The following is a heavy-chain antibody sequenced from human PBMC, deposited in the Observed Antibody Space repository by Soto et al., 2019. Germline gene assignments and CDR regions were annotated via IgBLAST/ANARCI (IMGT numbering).Heavy chain of an antibody. Sequence: QVQLQESGPGLVKPSETLSLTCTVSGGSISSYYWTWIRQPPGKGLEWIGFMYNSGSTHYNPSLKSRVTISLDTSKNQFSLNLRSVTAADTAVYYCASMGYHYGSGSYPLDYWGQVTLVTVSS. J-gene: IGHJ4*02. CDR2: MYNSGST. V-gene: IGHV4-59*08. D-gene: IGHD3-10*01. CDR1: GGSISSYY. CDR3: ASMGYHYGSGSYPLDY.